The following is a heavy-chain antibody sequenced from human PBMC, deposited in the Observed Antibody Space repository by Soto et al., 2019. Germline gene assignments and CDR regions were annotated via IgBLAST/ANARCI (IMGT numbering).Heavy chain of an antibody. Sequence: PGGSLRLSCAASGFSFSNYAMNWVRQAPGKGLEWVSVISGSGGSASYADSVQGRFTISRDNSNNTLYLQMNSLRAEDTAIYSCVREGSGWYYRGCFDFWGRGTMVTVSS. V-gene: IGHV3-23*01. CDR2: ISGSGGSA. CDR3: VREGSGWYYRGCFDF. J-gene: IGHJ3*01. CDR1: GFSFSNYA. D-gene: IGHD6-19*01.